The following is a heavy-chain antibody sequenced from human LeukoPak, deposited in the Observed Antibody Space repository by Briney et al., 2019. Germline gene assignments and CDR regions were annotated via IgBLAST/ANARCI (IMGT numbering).Heavy chain of an antibody. D-gene: IGHD7-27*01. CDR1: GGSIRSYY. CDR2: MYFSGST. J-gene: IGHJ6*03. V-gene: IGHV4-59*01. CDR3: ARGLGTPFYFYYYMDV. Sequence: PSETLSLTCTVSGGSIRSYYWSWIRPSPGKGLEWIGHMYFSGSTKYSPSLKSRVSMSVDTSKNQFSLIVTSVTAADTAVYFCARGLGTPFYFYYYMDVWGKGTTVTVSS.